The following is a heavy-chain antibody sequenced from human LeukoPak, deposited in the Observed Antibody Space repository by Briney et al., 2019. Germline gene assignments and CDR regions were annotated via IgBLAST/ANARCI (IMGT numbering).Heavy chain of an antibody. D-gene: IGHD3-3*01. CDR3: ARGVYDFWSGSQDRFDY. CDR2: INHSGST. Sequence: SETLSLTCAVYGGSFSGYYWSWIRQPPGKGLEWIGEINHSGSTNYNPPLKSRVTISVDTSKNQFSLKLSSVTAADTAVYYCARGVYDFWSGSQDRFDYWGQGTLVTVSS. CDR1: GGSFSGYY. V-gene: IGHV4-34*01. J-gene: IGHJ4*02.